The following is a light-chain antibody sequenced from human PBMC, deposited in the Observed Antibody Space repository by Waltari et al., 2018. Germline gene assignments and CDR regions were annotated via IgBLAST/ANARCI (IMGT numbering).Light chain of an antibody. CDR2: AAS. J-gene: IGKJ1*01. CDR3: QNHERLPAT. Sequence: IVLTQSPGTLSLSPGERATMSCRASQSIGKYLVWYQQRPGKAPRLLIYAASTRSTGIPDRFSGSGSGTDFSLTISRLEPEDFAVYYCQNHERLPATFGQGTKVEIK. V-gene: IGKV3-20*01. CDR1: QSIGKY.